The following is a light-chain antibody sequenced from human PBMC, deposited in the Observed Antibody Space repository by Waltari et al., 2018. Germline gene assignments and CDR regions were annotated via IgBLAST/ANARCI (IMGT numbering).Light chain of an antibody. CDR1: QSVSSSY. V-gene: IGKV3D-20*01. CDR3: QQYGSSPR. Sequence: EIVLTQSPATLSLSPVERATLPCGASQSVSSSYLAWYQQKPGLAPRLLVYDASSRATGIPDRFSGSGSGTDFTLTISRLEPEDFAVYYCQQYGSSPRFGQGTKVEIK. J-gene: IGKJ1*01. CDR2: DAS.